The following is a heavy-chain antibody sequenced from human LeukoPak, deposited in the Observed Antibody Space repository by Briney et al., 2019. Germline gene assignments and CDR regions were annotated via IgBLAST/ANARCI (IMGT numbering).Heavy chain of an antibody. D-gene: IGHD3-3*01. Sequence: MTSETLSLTCAVYGGSFSGYYWSWIRQPPGKGLEWIGSIYYSGSTYYNPSLKSRVTISVDTSKNQFSLKLSSVTAADTAVYYCARHVFWSGYYDYWGQGTLVTVSS. V-gene: IGHV4-34*01. CDR2: IYYSGST. CDR3: ARHVFWSGYYDY. CDR1: GGSFSGYY. J-gene: IGHJ4*02.